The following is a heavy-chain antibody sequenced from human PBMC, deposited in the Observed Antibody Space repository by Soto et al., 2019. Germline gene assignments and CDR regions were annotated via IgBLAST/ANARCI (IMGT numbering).Heavy chain of an antibody. CDR1: GYNFTSYG. D-gene: IGHD6-19*01. CDR3: ARDLYYSSGRYFDHDAFDI. J-gene: IGHJ3*02. Sequence: QVQLVQSGADVKKPGASVKVSCRASGYNFTSYGISWVRQAPGQGLEWMGWISPHNDRTKYARRLQERVTMTTETPTSTVYMELGSLRSDDTAVYYCARDLYYSSGRYFDHDAFDIWGQGTVVTVSS. V-gene: IGHV1-18*01. CDR2: ISPHNDRT.